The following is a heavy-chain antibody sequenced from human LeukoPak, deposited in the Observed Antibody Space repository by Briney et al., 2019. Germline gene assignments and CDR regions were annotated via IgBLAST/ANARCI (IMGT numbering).Heavy chain of an antibody. V-gene: IGHV4-59*01. J-gene: IGHJ3*02. D-gene: IGHD5-18*01. CDR1: GGSISSYY. Sequence: SETLSLTCTVSGGSISSYYWSWIRQPPGRGLEWIGYIYYSGSTNYNPSLKSRVTISVDTSKNQFSLKLSSVTAADTAVYYCPTDTAMATGAFDIWGQGTMVTVSS. CDR3: PTDTAMATGAFDI. CDR2: IYYSGST.